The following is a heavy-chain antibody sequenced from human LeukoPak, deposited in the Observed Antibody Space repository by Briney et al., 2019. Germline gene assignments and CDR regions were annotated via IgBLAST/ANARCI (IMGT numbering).Heavy chain of an antibody. J-gene: IGHJ5*02. Sequence: SSETLSLTCTVSGGSISSYYWSWIRQPAGKGLEWIGRIYTSGSTNYNPSLKSRVTVSVDTSKNQFSLKLSSVTAADTAVYYCARVGNLQYQNWFDPWGQGTLVTVSS. V-gene: IGHV4-4*07. CDR3: ARVGNLQYQNWFDP. CDR2: IYTSGST. CDR1: GGSISSYY. D-gene: IGHD2-2*01.